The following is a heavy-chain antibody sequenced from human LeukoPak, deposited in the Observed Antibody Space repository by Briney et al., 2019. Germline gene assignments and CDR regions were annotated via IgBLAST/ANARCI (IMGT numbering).Heavy chain of an antibody. V-gene: IGHV3-11*04. D-gene: IGHD2-2*01. CDR1: GFTFSXYY. CDR3: ARVDCSSSSCYELDY. Sequence: GGXXXXXCAGXGFTFSXYYMSWIGQAPGKGLEGVSYISSSDSTKYYAESVKGRFTISRDNAKNSLYLQMNSLRAEDTAVYYCARVDCSSSSCYELDYWGQGTLVTVSS. CDR2: ISSSDSTK. J-gene: IGHJ4*02.